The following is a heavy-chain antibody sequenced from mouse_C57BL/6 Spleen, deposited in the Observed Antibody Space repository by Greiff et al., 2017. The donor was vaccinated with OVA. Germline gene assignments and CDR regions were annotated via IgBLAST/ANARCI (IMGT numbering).Heavy chain of an antibody. CDR2: IYPRSGNT. CDR3: ARGIYYYGSSYEAWFAY. D-gene: IGHD1-1*01. Sequence: VQLQQSGAELARPGASVKLSCKASGYTFTSYGISWVKQRTGQGLEWIGEIYPRSGNTYYNEKFTGTATLTADKSSSTAYMDLRSLRSEDSAVYFCARGIYYYGSSYEAWFAYWGQGTLVTVAA. CDR1: GYTFTSYG. V-gene: IGHV1-81*01. J-gene: IGHJ3*01.